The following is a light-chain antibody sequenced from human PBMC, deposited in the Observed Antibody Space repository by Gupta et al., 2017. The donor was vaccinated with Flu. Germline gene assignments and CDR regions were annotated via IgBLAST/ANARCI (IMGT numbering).Light chain of an antibody. J-gene: IGLJ3*02. CDR3: QSYDSSLSGSV. V-gene: IGLV1-40*01. CDR1: SSNIGAGYD. Sequence: QSVLTQPRPVSVAPGQRVTISCTGSSSNIGAGYDVHWYQQLPGTAPKLLIYGNSNRPSGVPDRFSGSKSGTSASLAITGLQAEDEADYYCQSYDSSLSGSVFGGGTKLTVL. CDR2: GNS.